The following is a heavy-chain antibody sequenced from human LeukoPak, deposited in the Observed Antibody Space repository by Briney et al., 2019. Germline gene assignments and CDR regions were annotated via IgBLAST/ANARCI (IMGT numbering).Heavy chain of an antibody. CDR2: IKSKTDGGTT. V-gene: IGHV3-15*01. J-gene: IGHJ4*02. CDR3: TTMYYYDSSGYSAY. D-gene: IGHD3-22*01. Sequence: GGSLRLSCAASGFTLSNAWMSWVRQAPGKGLEWVGRIKSKTDGGTTDYAAPVKGRFTISRDDSKNTLYLQMNNLKTEDTAVYYCTTMYYYDSSGYSAYWGQGTLVTVSS. CDR1: GFTLSNAW.